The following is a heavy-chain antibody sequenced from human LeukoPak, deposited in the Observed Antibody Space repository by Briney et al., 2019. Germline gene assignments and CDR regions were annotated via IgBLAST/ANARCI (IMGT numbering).Heavy chain of an antibody. D-gene: IGHD1-26*01. CDR1: GGSFSNYY. CDR2: INHSGGA. J-gene: IGHJ6*03. Sequence: PSETLSLTCAVYGGSFSNYYWNWIRQPPGRGLEWIGEINHSGGANYNPSLKSRVAISVDTSDNQVSLKLRTVTAADTAVYYCARGGYGGSYWARYYSSYYYMDVWGKGTTVTVSS. CDR3: ARGGYGGSYWARYYSSYYYMDV. V-gene: IGHV4-34*01.